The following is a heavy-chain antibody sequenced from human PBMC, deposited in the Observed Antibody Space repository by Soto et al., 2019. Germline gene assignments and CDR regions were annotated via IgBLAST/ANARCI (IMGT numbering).Heavy chain of an antibody. CDR1: GGTFSSYA. Sequence: QVQLVQSGAEVKKPGSSVQVSCKASGGTFSSYAISWVRQAPGQGLEWMGGIIPIFGTANYAQKLQGRVTINADESTSTAYMELSSLRSEDTDVYYCARGGGYDYGDYVLCLWGQGTLVTVSS. CDR2: IIPIFGTA. CDR3: ARGGGYDYGDYVLCL. V-gene: IGHV1-69*01. J-gene: IGHJ4*02. D-gene: IGHD4-17*01.